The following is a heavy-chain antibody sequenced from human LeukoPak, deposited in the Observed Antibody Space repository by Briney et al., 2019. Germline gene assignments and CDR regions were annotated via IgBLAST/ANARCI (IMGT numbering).Heavy chain of an antibody. CDR3: ARVSGVPAAMRDYYYYGMDV. D-gene: IGHD2-2*01. CDR1: GGTFSSYA. V-gene: IGHV1-69*05. Sequence: SVKVSCKASGGTFSSYAISWVRQAPGQGLEWMGGIIPIFGTANYAQKFQGRVTITTDESTSTAYMELSSLRSEDTAVYYCARVSGVPAAMRDYYYYGMDVWGQGTTVTVSS. J-gene: IGHJ6*02. CDR2: IIPIFGTA.